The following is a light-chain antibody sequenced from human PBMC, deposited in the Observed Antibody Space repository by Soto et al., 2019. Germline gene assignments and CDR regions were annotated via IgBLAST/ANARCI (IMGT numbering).Light chain of an antibody. J-gene: IGLJ3*02. CDR1: SGRSNNI. V-gene: IGLV4-60*02. CDR3: ETWDSNTRV. Sequence: QPVLTQSSSASASLGSSVKLTCTLSSGRSNNIIAWHQQQPGKAPRFLMKLEGSGTYNKGSGVPDRYSGSSSGADRYLTISNHQFEDEADYYCETWDSNTRVFGGGTKLTVL. CDR2: LEGSGTY.